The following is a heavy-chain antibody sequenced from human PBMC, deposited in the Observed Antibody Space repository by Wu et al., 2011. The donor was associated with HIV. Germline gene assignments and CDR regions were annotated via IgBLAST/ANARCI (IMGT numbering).Heavy chain of an antibody. V-gene: IGHV1-69*14. CDR3: ARSRWENGDYRAFDI. J-gene: IGHJ3*02. CDR1: GGTFNTYS. D-gene: IGHD4-17*01. Sequence: QVQLVQSGAEVKKPGSSVKVSCKASGGTFNTYSITWVRQAPGHRLEWIGRIIAIYDTTNYAQNFQGRLTITADKATSTAYMELSNLRSEDTAIYYCARSRWENGDYRAFDIWGQGTMVTVSS. CDR2: IIAIYDTT.